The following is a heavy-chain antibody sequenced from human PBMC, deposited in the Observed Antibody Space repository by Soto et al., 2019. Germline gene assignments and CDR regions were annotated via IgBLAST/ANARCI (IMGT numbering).Heavy chain of an antibody. CDR2: IYYSWST. CDR1: GGSISSGYYY. D-gene: IGHD2-15*01. Sequence: SETLSLTCTVSGGSISSGYYYCSWILHPPGKGLEWFGYIYYSWSTYYNPSLKSRVTISVDTSKNQFSLKLSSVTNADTDVYYCARNNLQNYGTPAASSWFHAWGQGNPVTVSS. CDR3: ARNNLQNYGTPAASSWFHA. V-gene: IGHV4-30-4*02. J-gene: IGHJ5*02.